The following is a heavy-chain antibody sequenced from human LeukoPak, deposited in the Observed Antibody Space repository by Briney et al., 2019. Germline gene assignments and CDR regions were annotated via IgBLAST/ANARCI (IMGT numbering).Heavy chain of an antibody. V-gene: IGHV4-59*08. Sequence: SETLSLTCTVSGGSISGYYWNWIRQTPGKGLEWIGYVYSSGTTKYNAALKRRVTISVDTSKNQFSLKMNSVTAADTAVYYCARYRQRTRFDYWGQGTLVTVSS. CDR1: GGSISGYY. J-gene: IGHJ4*02. D-gene: IGHD6-25*01. CDR2: VYSSGTT. CDR3: ARYRQRTRFDY.